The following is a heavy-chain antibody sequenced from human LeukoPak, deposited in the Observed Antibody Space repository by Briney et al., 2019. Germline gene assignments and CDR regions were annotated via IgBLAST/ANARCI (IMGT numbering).Heavy chain of an antibody. CDR3: ARTRPYGLGSYAIDY. CDR1: GGSFSGYY. CDR2: INHSGST. J-gene: IGHJ4*02. Sequence: SETLSLTCAVYGGSFSGYYWSWIRQPPGKGLEWIGEINHSGSTNYNPSLTSRVTISVDTTKNQSSLKLSSVTAADTAVYYCARTRPYGLGSYAIDYWGQGSLESVSS. V-gene: IGHV4-34*01. D-gene: IGHD3-10*01.